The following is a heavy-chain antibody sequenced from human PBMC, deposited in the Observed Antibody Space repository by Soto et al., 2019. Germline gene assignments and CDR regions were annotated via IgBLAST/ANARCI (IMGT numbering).Heavy chain of an antibody. D-gene: IGHD2-2*01. CDR2: IWHGASNK. J-gene: IGHJ4*02. V-gene: IGHV3-33*01. CDR1: GFTFYNYG. Sequence: VQLVEAGGGVVQPGWYLRLSCAASGFTFYNYGMHWVRQAPGKGLEWVAGIWHGASNKDYEGSVKGRFTISRDNSKNMLYRQMNSLRVDDTAAYYCAREAGYEETIGHLLPECWGQRIVVAVSS. CDR3: AREAGYEETIGHLLPEC.